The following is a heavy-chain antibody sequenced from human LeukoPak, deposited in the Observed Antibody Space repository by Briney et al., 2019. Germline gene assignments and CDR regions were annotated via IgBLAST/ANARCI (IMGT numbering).Heavy chain of an antibody. CDR3: ARHDAGIAARPFDN. Sequence: PSETLSLTCGVYGGSFRGYFWSWIRQPPGKGLEWIAYIHASGPTNYNPSLKSRITISVDTSKNQFSLKLSSVTAADTAVYYCARHDAGIAARPFDNWGQGTLVTVSS. D-gene: IGHD6-6*01. J-gene: IGHJ4*02. V-gene: IGHV4-4*09. CDR1: GGSFRGYF. CDR2: IHASGPT.